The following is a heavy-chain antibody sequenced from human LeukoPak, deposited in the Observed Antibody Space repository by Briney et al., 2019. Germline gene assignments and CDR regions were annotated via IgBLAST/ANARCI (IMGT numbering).Heavy chain of an antibody. CDR3: TTEGLGP. V-gene: IGHV3-15*01. CDR1: GFTFSSYG. D-gene: IGHD3-16*01. J-gene: IGHJ5*02. CDR2: IKSKTGGGTT. Sequence: PGGSLRLSCAASGFTFSSYGMHWVRQAPGKGLEWVGRIKSKTGGGTTDYAAPVKGRFTISRDDSKNTLYLQMNSLKTEDTAVYYCTTEGLGPWGQGTLVTVSS.